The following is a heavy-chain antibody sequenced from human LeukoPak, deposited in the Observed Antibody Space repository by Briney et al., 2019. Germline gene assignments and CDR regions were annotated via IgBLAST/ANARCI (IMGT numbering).Heavy chain of an antibody. Sequence: GGSLRLSCAASGFTFSSYEMNWVRQARGKGLEWVSYISSSGSTIYYADSVKGRFTISRDNAKNSLYLQMNSLRAEDTAVYYCARGEDIVVVVAATGPSDYWGQGTLVTVSS. V-gene: IGHV3-48*03. J-gene: IGHJ4*02. CDR3: ARGEDIVVVVAATGPSDY. D-gene: IGHD2-15*01. CDR2: ISSSGSTI. CDR1: GFTFSSYE.